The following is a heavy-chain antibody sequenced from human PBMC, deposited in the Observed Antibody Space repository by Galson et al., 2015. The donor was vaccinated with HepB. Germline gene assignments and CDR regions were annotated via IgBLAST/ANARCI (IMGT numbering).Heavy chain of an antibody. V-gene: IGHV3-21*01. CDR1: AFSFSIYT. CDR2: ISGSSNYI. Sequence: SLRLSCAASAFSFSIYTMNWVRQAPGKGLEWVSSISGSSNYIYYADSLKGRFTISRGNAKNSLYLQMSSLRAEDTAVYYCARGSGSWFYFDYWGQGTLVTVSS. J-gene: IGHJ4*02. D-gene: IGHD6-13*01. CDR3: ARGSGSWFYFDY.